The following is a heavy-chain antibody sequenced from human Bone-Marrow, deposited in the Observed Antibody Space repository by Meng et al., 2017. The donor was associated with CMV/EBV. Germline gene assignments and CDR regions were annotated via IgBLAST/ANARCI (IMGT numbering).Heavy chain of an antibody. CDR2: ISWNSGSI. V-gene: IGHV3-9*01. Sequence: SLKISCAASGFTFDDYAMHWVRQAPGKGLEWVSGISWNSGSIGYADSVKGRFTISRDNAKNSLYLQMSSLRAEDTALYFCAKDIQSSIAAAGTLVAFDIWGQGTMVTVSS. CDR3: AKDIQSSIAAAGTLVAFDI. D-gene: IGHD6-13*01. J-gene: IGHJ3*02. CDR1: GFTFDDYA.